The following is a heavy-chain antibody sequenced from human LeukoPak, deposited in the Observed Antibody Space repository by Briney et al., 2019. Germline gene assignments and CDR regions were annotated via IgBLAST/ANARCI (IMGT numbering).Heavy chain of an antibody. CDR1: GFTFSNYA. D-gene: IGHD6-19*01. Sequence: PGGSLRLSCSASGFTFSNYAMHWVRQAPGKGLEYVSAISGTGGSTYYADSVKGRFTISRDNSKNTLFLQMSSLRPEDTAVYYCARRIAVAGKTIGMDVWGQGTTVTVSS. V-gene: IGHV3-64D*09. CDR3: ARRIAVAGKTIGMDV. J-gene: IGHJ6*02. CDR2: ISGTGGST.